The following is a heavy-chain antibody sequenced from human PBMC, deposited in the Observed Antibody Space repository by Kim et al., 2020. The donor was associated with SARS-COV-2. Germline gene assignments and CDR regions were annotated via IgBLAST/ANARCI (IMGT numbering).Heavy chain of an antibody. Sequence: SETLSLTCTVSGGSISSYYWSWIRQPPGKGLEWIGYSYYSGSTNYNPYLKSRVTISVDTSKNQFSLKLSSVTAADTAVYYCARYPHYGDYEGYYYYGMDVWGQGTTVTVSS. CDR2: SYYSGST. J-gene: IGHJ6*02. CDR3: ARYPHYGDYEGYYYYGMDV. D-gene: IGHD4-17*01. CDR1: GGSISSYY. V-gene: IGHV4-59*01.